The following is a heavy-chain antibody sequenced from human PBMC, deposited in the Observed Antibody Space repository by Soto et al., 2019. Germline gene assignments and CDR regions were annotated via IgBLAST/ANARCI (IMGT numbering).Heavy chain of an antibody. CDR3: ARDTTVYGDYSDFDY. D-gene: IGHD4-17*01. CDR2: ISAYNGNT. CDR1: GYTFTSYG. Sequence: QVQLVQSGAEVKKPGASVKVSCKASGYTFTSYGISWVRQAPGQGLEWMGWISAYNGNTNYAQKLQGRVTMTTDTSTSPADMELRSLRSDDTAVYYCARDTTVYGDYSDFDYWGQGTLVTVSS. V-gene: IGHV1-18*01. J-gene: IGHJ4*02.